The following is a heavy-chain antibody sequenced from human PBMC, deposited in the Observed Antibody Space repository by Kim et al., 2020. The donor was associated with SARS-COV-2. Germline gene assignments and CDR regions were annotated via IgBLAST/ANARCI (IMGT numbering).Heavy chain of an antibody. CDR2: IYYSGLT. V-gene: IGHV4-31*03. CDR1: GGTISSGGYY. D-gene: IGHD3-3*01. CDR3: ARERITIFGFVNDFDY. J-gene: IGHJ4*01. Sequence: SETLSLTCTVSGGTISSGGYYWRWIRQHQGKGLEWIRYIYYSGLTHHNPSLQSRITISVDTSKNQFPLKRRSVTATATSVYYCARERITIFGFVNDFDY.